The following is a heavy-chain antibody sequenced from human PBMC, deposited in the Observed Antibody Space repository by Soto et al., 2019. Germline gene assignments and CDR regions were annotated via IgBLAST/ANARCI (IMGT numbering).Heavy chain of an antibody. CDR2: TSNSAPT. J-gene: IGHJ4*02. CDR3: ARLFRDVYNAVEY. CDR1: GGSISSFH. D-gene: IGHD3-3*01. V-gene: IGHV4-59*08. Sequence: PSETLSLTCTVSGGSISSFHWSWTRQSPGKGLEWIGYTSNSAPTIYNPSLKSRVTISADTSKNQFSLRLSSVTAADTAVYFCARLFRDVYNAVEYWGQGALVNVSS.